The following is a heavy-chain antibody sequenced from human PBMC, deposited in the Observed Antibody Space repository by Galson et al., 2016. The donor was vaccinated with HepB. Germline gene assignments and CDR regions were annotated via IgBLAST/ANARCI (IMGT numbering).Heavy chain of an antibody. V-gene: IGHV3-15*01. J-gene: IGHJ5*02. CDR2: IRSKVDGGTI. Sequence: SLRLSCAASGFVFTNAWLSWVRQAPGKGLEWVGRIRSKVDGGTIEYAASVKGRFTFSRDDSKDSVYLQMTGLTTEDTAVYYCNSGITVIRGIGSWGQGTLVTVSS. CDR1: GFVFTNAW. CDR3: NSGITVIRGIGS. D-gene: IGHD3-10*01.